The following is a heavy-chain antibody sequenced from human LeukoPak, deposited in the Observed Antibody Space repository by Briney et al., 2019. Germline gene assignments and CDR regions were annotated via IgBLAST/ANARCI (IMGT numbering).Heavy chain of an antibody. CDR2: ISSSSSYK. V-gene: IGHV3-21*06. CDR3: ARVLFCGGDCDACDT. Sequence: PGGSLRLSCAASGFTVSTNHVSWVRLAPGKGLEWVSSISSSSSYKYNADSVKGRFTISRDNAKNSLYLQMNSLRAEDTAVYYCARVLFCGGDCDACDTWGQGTRVTVS. J-gene: IGHJ3*02. D-gene: IGHD2-21*02. CDR1: GFTVSTNH.